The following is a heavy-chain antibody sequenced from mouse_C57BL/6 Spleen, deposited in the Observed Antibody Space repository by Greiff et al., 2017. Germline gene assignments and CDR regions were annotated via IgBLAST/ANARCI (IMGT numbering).Heavy chain of an antibody. J-gene: IGHJ4*01. CDR3: TRDHYGSSYAMDY. D-gene: IGHD1-1*01. V-gene: IGHV5-9-1*02. Sequence: EVQGVESGEGLVKPGGSLKLSCAASGFTFSGYAMSWVRQTPEKRLEWVAYISSGGDYIYYADTVKGRFTISRDNARNTLYLQMSSLKSEDTAMYYCTRDHYGSSYAMDYWGQGTSVTVSS. CDR1: GFTFSGYA. CDR2: ISSGGDYI.